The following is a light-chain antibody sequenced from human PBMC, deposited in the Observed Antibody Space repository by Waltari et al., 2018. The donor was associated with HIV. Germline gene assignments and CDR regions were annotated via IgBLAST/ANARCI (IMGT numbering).Light chain of an antibody. V-gene: IGLV1-47*01. Sequence: QSVLTHPPSASGPPGQRVSISCSGSSSNIGSNYLFWYQQLPGTAPNPLMYRNDERPSGVPDRFSGSKYGTSASLALSGLRSEDEADYYCAAWDNSLSAWVFGGGTKLTVL. CDR1: SSNIGSNY. CDR2: RND. CDR3: AAWDNSLSAWV. J-gene: IGLJ3*02.